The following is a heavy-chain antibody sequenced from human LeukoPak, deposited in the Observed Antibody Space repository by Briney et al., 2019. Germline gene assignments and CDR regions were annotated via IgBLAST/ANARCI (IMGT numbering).Heavy chain of an antibody. Sequence: PGGSLRLSCAASGFTFSSYAMSWVRQAPGKELEWVSAISGSGGSTYYADSVKGRFTISRDNSKNTLYLQMNSLRAEDTAVYYCARGYSSSRTWFDPWGQGTLVTVSS. J-gene: IGHJ5*02. V-gene: IGHV3-23*01. CDR3: ARGYSSSRTWFDP. CDR2: ISGSGGST. D-gene: IGHD6-13*01. CDR1: GFTFSSYA.